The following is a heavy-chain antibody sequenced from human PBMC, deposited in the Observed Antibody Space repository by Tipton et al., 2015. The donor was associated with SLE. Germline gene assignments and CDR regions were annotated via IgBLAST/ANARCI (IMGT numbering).Heavy chain of an antibody. J-gene: IGHJ4*02. CDR2: VFYNGET. D-gene: IGHD3-3*01. CDR1: RGSISSYY. Sequence: TLSLTCTVSRGSISSYYWSWIRQPPGQGLEWIGHVFYNGETNYNPSLKGRVTISLDTSMKQFSLNLMSVTSADTAVYYCASSPGVTLFRVVTYFDLWGQGILVTVSS. CDR3: ASSPGVTLFRVVTYFDL. V-gene: IGHV4-59*01.